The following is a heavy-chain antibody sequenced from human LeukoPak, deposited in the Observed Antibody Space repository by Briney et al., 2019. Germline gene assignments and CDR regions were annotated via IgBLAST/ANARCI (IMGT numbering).Heavy chain of an antibody. CDR2: IYYSGST. CDR1: GGSISSSSYY. V-gene: IGHV4-39*07. Sequence: PSETLSLTCTVSGGSISSSSYYWGWIRQPPGKGLAWIGSIYYSGSTYYNPSLKSRVTISVDTSKNQFSLKLSSVTAADTAVYYCARYPRASVTFDYWGQGTLVTVSS. CDR3: ARYPRASVTFDY. J-gene: IGHJ4*02. D-gene: IGHD2/OR15-2a*01.